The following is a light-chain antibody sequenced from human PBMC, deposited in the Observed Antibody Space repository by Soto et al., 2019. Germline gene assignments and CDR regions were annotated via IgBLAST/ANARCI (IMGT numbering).Light chain of an antibody. CDR1: QSINSY. CDR3: QHSYSVPYT. V-gene: IGKV1-39*01. CDR2: AAS. Sequence: DIQMTQSPSSLSASVGDRVTIPCRASQSINSYLNWYQQKPGKAPELLICAASNLQNGVPSRLSGRGFGTDFTLTISSLQPEDFATYYCQHSYSVPYTFGQGSSLEIK. J-gene: IGKJ2*01.